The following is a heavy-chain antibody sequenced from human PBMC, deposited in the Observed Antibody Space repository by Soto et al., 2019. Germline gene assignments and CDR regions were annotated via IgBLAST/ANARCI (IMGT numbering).Heavy chain of an antibody. CDR3: AREGAYYYDSSGDMDPYWYFDL. J-gene: IGHJ2*01. CDR1: GGTFSSYA. D-gene: IGHD3-22*01. CDR2: IIPIFGTA. Sequence: QVQLVQSGAEVKKPGSSVKVSCKASGGTFSSYAISWVRQAPGQGLEWMGGIIPIFGTANYAQKFQGRVTMTADESTSTAYMGLSSLRSGDTGVYYCAREGAYYYDSSGDMDPYWYFDLWGRGTLVTVSS. V-gene: IGHV1-69*01.